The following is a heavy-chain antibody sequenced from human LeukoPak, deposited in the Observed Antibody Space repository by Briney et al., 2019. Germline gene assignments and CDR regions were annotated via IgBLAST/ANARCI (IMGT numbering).Heavy chain of an antibody. CDR2: IIPILGIA. Sequence: SVKVSCKASGGTFSSYTISWVRQAPGQGLEWMGRIIPILGIANYAQKFQGRVTVTADKSTSTAYMELSSLRSEDTAVYYCAGAAYNWNDYYYYGMDVWGQGTTVTVSS. V-gene: IGHV1-69*02. J-gene: IGHJ6*02. CDR3: AGAAYNWNDYYYYGMDV. D-gene: IGHD1-20*01. CDR1: GGTFSSYT.